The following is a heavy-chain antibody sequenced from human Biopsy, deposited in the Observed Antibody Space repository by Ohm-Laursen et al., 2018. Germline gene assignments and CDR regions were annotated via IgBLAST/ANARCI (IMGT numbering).Heavy chain of an antibody. CDR2: INTYNANT. J-gene: IGHJ3*02. CDR1: GYTFTSYG. V-gene: IGHV1-18*01. CDR3: AKGRVGNSGSLDI. Sequence: ASVKVSCKAYGYTFTSYGISWVRQAPGQGLEWMGWINTYNANTDYAQKVQGRVTMTTDTSTSTAYMELRSLRSDDTAIYYCAKGRVGNSGSLDIWGHGTMVTVSP. D-gene: IGHD1-1*01.